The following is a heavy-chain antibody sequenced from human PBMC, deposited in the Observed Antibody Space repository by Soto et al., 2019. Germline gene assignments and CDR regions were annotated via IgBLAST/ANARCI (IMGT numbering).Heavy chain of an antibody. CDR2: IYSGGST. V-gene: IGHV3-53*04. Sequence: GGSLRLSCAASGFTVSSNYMSWVRQAPGKGLEWVSVIYSGGSTYYAASVKGRFTISRHNSKNTLYLQMNSLRAEDTAVYYCARGFRYQNFDYWGQGTLVTVSS. CDR1: GFTVSSNY. J-gene: IGHJ4*02. D-gene: IGHD2-2*01. CDR3: ARGFRYQNFDY.